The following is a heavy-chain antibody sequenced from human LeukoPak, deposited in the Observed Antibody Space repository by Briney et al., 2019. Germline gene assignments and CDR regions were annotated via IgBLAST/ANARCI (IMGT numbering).Heavy chain of an antibody. CDR1: GGSFSGYY. CDR3: AGHWAYGDYV. V-gene: IGHV4-34*01. Sequence: NPSETLSLTCAVYGGSFSGYYWSWIREPPGKGLEWIGEINHSGSTNYNPSLKSRVTISVDTSKNQFSLKLSSVTAADTAVYYCAGHWAYGDYVWGQGTLVTVSS. CDR2: INHSGST. J-gene: IGHJ4*02. D-gene: IGHD4-17*01.